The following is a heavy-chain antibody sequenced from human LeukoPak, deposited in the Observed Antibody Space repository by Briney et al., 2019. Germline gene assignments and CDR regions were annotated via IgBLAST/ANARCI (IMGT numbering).Heavy chain of an antibody. CDR3: ARQNSSGLDS. D-gene: IGHD3-22*01. J-gene: IGHJ4*02. CDR1: GGSISGSTDH. V-gene: IGHV4-39*01. CDR2: VYPSGAT. Sequence: SETLSLTCTVSGGSISGSTDHWGWIRQPPGKGLGWIGIVYPSGATYYNPSLKSRVTISVDTSKNQFSLRLSSVTATDTAVYFCARQNSSGLDSWGQGTLVTVSS.